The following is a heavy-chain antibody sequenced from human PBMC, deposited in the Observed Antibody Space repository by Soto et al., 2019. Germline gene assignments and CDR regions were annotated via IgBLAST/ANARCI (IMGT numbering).Heavy chain of an antibody. CDR3: AKAMVVVTAISGGGGFDK. CDR2: ISYDGSNK. D-gene: IGHD2-21*02. J-gene: IGHJ3*02. Sequence: PGGSLRLSCAASGFTFGSYGMHWVRQAPGKGLEWVAVISYDGSNKYCADSVKGRFTISRDNSKNTLYLQMNSLRAEDTAVYYCAKAMVVVTAISGGGGFDKWGQGTLVTVSS. V-gene: IGHV3-30*18. CDR1: GFTFGSYG.